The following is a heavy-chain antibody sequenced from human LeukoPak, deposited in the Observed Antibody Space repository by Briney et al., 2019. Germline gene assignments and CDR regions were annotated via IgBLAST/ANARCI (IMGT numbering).Heavy chain of an antibody. CDR3: AKSAAAYYDLLSGYGAFDI. CDR2: IRYDEDDK. J-gene: IGHJ4*02. D-gene: IGHD3-3*01. CDR1: GFTFNNYE. Sequence: GGSLRLSCAASGFTFNNYEMHWVRQAPGKGLEWVAFIRYDEDDKYYADSVKGRFTISRDFSKNTLYLQMNRLRAEDTAVYFCAKSAAAYYDLLSGYGAFDIWGQGTLVTVSS. V-gene: IGHV3-30*02.